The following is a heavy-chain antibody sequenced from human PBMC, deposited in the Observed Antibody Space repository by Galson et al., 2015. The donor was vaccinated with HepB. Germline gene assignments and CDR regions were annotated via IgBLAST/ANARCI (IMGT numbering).Heavy chain of an antibody. V-gene: IGHV3-21*01. CDR3: ARAASYCSSTSCYKNYYYMDV. J-gene: IGHJ6*03. CDR1: GFTFSSYG. D-gene: IGHD2-2*02. Sequence: SCAASGFTFSSYGMNWVRQAPGKGLEWVSSISSSSSYIYYADSVKGRFTISRDNAKNSLYLQMNSLRAEDTAVYYCARAASYCSSTSCYKNYYYMDVWGKGTTVTVSS. CDR2: ISSSSSYI.